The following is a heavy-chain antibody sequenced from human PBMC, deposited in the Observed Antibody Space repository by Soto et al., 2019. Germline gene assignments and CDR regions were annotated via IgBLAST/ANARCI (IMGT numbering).Heavy chain of an antibody. J-gene: IGHJ4*02. CDR1: GFTFSSYA. Sequence: WGSLRLSCAASGFTFSSYAMHWVRQAPGKGLGWVAVISYDGSNKYYADSVKGRFTISRDNSKNTLYLQMNSLRAEDTAVYYCARDKDAVAHLDYWGQGTLVTVSS. CDR3: ARDKDAVAHLDY. CDR2: ISYDGSNK. D-gene: IGHD2-21*01. V-gene: IGHV3-30-3*01.